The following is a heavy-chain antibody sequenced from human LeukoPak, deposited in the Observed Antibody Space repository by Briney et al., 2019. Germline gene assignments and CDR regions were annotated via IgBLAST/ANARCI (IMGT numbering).Heavy chain of an antibody. Sequence: GGSLRLSCAASEFTFSSYGMHWVRQDPGKGLEWVAVIWYDGSNKYYADSVKGRFTISRDNSKNTLYLQMNSLRAEDTAVYYCARDLAKQQLVRAFDYWGQGTLLTVSS. D-gene: IGHD6-13*01. CDR1: EFTFSSYG. J-gene: IGHJ4*02. CDR3: ARDLAKQQLVRAFDY. CDR2: IWYDGSNK. V-gene: IGHV3-33*01.